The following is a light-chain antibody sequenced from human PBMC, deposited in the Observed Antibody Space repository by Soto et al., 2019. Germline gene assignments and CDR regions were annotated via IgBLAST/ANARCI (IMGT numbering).Light chain of an antibody. CDR3: QAWGTGVVV. CDR2: LNSDGSH. CDR1: SGHSSYA. J-gene: IGLJ2*01. Sequence: QLVLTQTPSASASLGASVKLTCTLSSGHSSYAIAWHQQQPEKGPRYLMKLNSDGSHSKGDGIPDRFSGSGSGAERYLTISSLQSEDEAAYYCQAWGTGVVVFGGGTKLTVL. V-gene: IGLV4-69*01.